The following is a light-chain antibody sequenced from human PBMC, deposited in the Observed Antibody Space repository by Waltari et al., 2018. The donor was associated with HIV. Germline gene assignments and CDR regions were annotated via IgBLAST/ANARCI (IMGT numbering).Light chain of an antibody. CDR3: MQALQTPPWT. CDR2: LGS. J-gene: IGKJ1*01. V-gene: IGKV2-28*01. CDR1: QSLLYSNGYNY. Sequence: DIVMTQSPLSLSVTPGEPASVSCRSSQSLLYSNGYNYLDWYLQKPGQSPQLLIYLGSNRASGVPDRFSGSGSGTDFTLKISRVEAEDVRVYYCMQALQTPPWTFGQGTKVEIK.